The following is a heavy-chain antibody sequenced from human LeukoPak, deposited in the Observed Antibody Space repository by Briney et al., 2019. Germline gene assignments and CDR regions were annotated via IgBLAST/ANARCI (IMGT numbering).Heavy chain of an antibody. CDR3: ARARIVGATYVYYFDY. CDR1: GGSISSYY. Sequence: KPSETLSLTCTVSGGSISSYYWSWIRQPPGKGLEWIGYIYYSGSTNYNPSLKSRVTISVDTSKNQFSLKLSSVTAADTAVYCARARIVGATYVYYFDYWGQGTLVTVSS. D-gene: IGHD1-26*01. V-gene: IGHV4-59*01. J-gene: IGHJ4*02. CDR2: IYYSGST.